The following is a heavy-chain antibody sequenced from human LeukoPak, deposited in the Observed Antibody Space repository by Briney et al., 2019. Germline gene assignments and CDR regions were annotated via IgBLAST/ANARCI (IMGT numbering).Heavy chain of an antibody. CDR2: TRNKANSYTT. Sequence: YLKLSCAVSGLTCSGHYMDWVRQAPGGGLECGCGTRNKANSYTTEYAASVKGRFTISRDDSENSLYLQMNSLKTEDTAVYYCTRHRYSSGWYIDYWGQGTLVTVSS. CDR1: GLTCSGHY. J-gene: IGHJ4*02. D-gene: IGHD6-19*01. V-gene: IGHV3-72*01. CDR3: TRHRYSSGWYIDY.